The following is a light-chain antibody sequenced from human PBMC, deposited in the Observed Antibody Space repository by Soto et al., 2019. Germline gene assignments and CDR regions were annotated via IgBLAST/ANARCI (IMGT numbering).Light chain of an antibody. CDR2: DAS. CDR1: QSVSRN. J-gene: IGKJ4*01. V-gene: IGKV3-11*01. CDR3: QHRSNWPA. Sequence: EIVLTQSPATMSLSPGERATLSCRTSQSVSRNLARYQQKPGQAPRLLIYDASQRATGIAARFSGSGSGTDFTLTISSLEPEDFALYYCQHRSNWPAVGGGTKVDSK.